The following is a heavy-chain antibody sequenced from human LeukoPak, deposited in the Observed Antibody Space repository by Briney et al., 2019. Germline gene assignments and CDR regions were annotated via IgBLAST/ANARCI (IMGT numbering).Heavy chain of an antibody. V-gene: IGHV3-23*01. D-gene: IGHD6-13*01. CDR3: AKGGSSSWYLPMDWFDP. CDR1: GFTFSSYA. J-gene: IGHJ5*02. Sequence: PGGSLRLPCAASGFTFSSYAMSWVRQAPGKGLEWVSAISGSGGSTYYADSVKGRFTISRDNSKNTLYLQMNSLRAEDTAVYYCAKGGSSSWYLPMDWFDPWGQGTLVTVSS. CDR2: ISGSGGST.